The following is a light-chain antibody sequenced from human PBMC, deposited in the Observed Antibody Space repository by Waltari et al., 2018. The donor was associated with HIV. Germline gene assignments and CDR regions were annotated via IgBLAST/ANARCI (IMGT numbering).Light chain of an antibody. Sequence: QSALTQPASVSGSPGQSITIPCTGPSSDVGTYTLVSWYQQYPGKAPKRLIYEAGKLPSGGSTRLSASKSGNTASLTISGLQAEDEADYYCCSYGGSSTWVFGGGTKLTVL. CDR3: CSYGGSSTWV. CDR2: EAG. CDR1: SSDVGTYTL. V-gene: IGLV2-23*01. J-gene: IGLJ3*02.